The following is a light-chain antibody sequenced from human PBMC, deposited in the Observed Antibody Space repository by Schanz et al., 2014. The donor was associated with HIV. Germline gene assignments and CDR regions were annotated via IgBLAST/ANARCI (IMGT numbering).Light chain of an antibody. CDR2: DNT. CDR1: SSNIGNNF. CDR3: GAWDSGRGAVV. V-gene: IGLV1-51*01. Sequence: QSVLTQPPSVSAAPGQKVTISCSGSSSNIGNNFVSWYQQLPGTAPKLLIYDNTKRPSGIPDRFSASKSGASATLAIAGLQAGDEGDYFCGAWDSGRGAVVFGGGTKLTVL. J-gene: IGLJ2*01.